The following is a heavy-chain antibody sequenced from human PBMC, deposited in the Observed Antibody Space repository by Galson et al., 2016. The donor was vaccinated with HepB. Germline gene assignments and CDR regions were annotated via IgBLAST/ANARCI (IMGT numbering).Heavy chain of an antibody. Sequence: SLRLSCAASGFTFSSYGMHWVRQAPGKGLEWVAVISYDGSNKYYADSVKGRSTISRDNSKNTLCLQMNSLRPEDTAVYYCAGVVFSREFDNWGQGTLVTVSS. D-gene: IGHD3-22*01. CDR3: AGVVFSREFDN. CDR2: ISYDGSNK. CDR1: GFTFSSYG. V-gene: IGHV3-30*03. J-gene: IGHJ4*02.